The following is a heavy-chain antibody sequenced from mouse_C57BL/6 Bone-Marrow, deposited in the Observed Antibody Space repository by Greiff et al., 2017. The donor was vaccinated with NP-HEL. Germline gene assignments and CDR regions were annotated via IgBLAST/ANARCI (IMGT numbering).Heavy chain of an antibody. CDR2: IYPGSGNT. CDR3: ARDDAY. V-gene: IGHV1-76*01. Sequence: VQLVESGAELVRPGASVKLSCTASGYTFTDYYINWVKQRPGQGLEWIARIYPGSGNTYYNEKFKGKATLTAEKSSSTAYMQLSSLTSEDSAVYFCARDDAYWGQGTTLTVSS. J-gene: IGHJ2*01. CDR1: GYTFTDYY. D-gene: IGHD2-12*01.